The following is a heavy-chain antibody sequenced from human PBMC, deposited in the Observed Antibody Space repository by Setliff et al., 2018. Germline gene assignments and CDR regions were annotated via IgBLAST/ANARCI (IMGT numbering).Heavy chain of an antibody. V-gene: IGHV1-46*03. J-gene: IGHJ4*02. CDR1: GYTFTNYY. Sequence: ASVKVSCKASGYTFTNYYINWVRQAPGLGLEWMGIINPRAGTTSYAQKFQGRVTMTRDTSTRTVYMELSSLRSEDTAVYYCARGGSPDCDNTSCRYGDYVYWGLGALVIVSS. D-gene: IGHD2-2*01. CDR2: INPRAGTT. CDR3: ARGGSPDCDNTSCRYGDYVY.